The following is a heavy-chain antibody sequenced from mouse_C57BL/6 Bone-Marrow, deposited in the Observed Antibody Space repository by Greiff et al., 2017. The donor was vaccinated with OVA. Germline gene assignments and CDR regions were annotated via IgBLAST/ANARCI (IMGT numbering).Heavy chain of an antibody. CDR1: GYTFTNYW. J-gene: IGHJ4*01. CDR2: IYPGGGYT. CDR3: ARSALPYYYAMDY. Sequence: QVQLKQSGAELVRPGTSVKMSCKASGYTFTNYWIGWAKQRPGHGLEWIGDIYPGGGYTNYNEKFKGKATLTADKSSSTAYMQFSSLTSEDSAIYYCARSALPYYYAMDYWGQGTSVTVSS. V-gene: IGHV1-63*01.